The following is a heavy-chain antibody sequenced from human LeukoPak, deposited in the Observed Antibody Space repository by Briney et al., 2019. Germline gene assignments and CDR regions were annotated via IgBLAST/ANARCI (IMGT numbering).Heavy chain of an antibody. CDR3: ARALERILWFGEADAFDI. J-gene: IGHJ3*02. D-gene: IGHD3-10*01. V-gene: IGHV3-53*01. Sequence: GGSLRLSCAASGFTVSSNYMSWVRQAPGKGLEWVSVIYSGGSTYYADSVKGRFTISRDNSKNTLYLQMNSLRAEDTAVYYCARALERILWFGEADAFDIWGQGTMVTVSS. CDR2: IYSGGST. CDR1: GFTVSSNY.